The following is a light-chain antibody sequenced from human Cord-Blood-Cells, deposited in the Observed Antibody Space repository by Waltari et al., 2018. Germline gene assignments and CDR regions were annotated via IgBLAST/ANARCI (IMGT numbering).Light chain of an antibody. CDR1: QGISSY. CDR2: AAS. CDR3: QQLNSYIT. Sequence: DLQLTQSPSILSASVGDRVTITCRASQGISSYLAWYQQKPGKAPKLLIYAASTLQSGVPSRFSGSGSGTEFTLTISSLQPEDFATYYCQQLNSYITFGQGTRLEIK. V-gene: IGKV1-9*01. J-gene: IGKJ5*01.